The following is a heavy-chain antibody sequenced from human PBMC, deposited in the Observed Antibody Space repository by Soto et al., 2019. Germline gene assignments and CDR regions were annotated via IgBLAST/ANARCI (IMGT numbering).Heavy chain of an antibody. CDR1: GFTFNTYG. D-gene: IGHD1-26*01. J-gene: IGHJ4*02. CDR3: ARDLGELWPSVGGY. V-gene: IGHV3-33*01. Sequence: QVQLVKSGGGVVQPGRSLRLSCAASGFTFNTYGMHWVRQAPGKGLEWVAVIYYDGRNKYYADSVKGRFTISRDNSKNTLNLQMNSLRVEDTAVYYCARDLGELWPSVGGYWGQGTLVTVSS. CDR2: IYYDGRNK.